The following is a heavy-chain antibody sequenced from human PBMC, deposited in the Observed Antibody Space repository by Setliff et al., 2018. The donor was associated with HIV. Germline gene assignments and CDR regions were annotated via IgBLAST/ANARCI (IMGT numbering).Heavy chain of an antibody. V-gene: IGHV3-23*01. CDR2: IRDSGVSV. J-gene: IGHJ4*02. CDR1: GVGLSNFA. Sequence: GGSLRLSCVASGVGLSNFAMHWVRQAPGKGVEWVSGIRDSGVSVYYADSVMGRFTISRDNSKNTLYLQMNSLRVEDTAIYYCTKGVQRLRPYYFDSWGQGTLVTVSS. CDR3: TKGVQRLRPYYFDS. D-gene: IGHD4-17*01.